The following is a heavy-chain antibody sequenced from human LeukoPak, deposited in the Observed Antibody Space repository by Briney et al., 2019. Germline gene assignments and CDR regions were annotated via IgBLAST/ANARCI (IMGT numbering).Heavy chain of an antibody. CDR3: ARFLRRFHDSSGYTFDY. CDR1: GFTFSSYW. CDR2: IKQDGSEK. J-gene: IGHJ4*02. D-gene: IGHD3-22*01. Sequence: GGSLRLSCAASGFTFSSYWMSWVRQAPGKGLEWVANIKQDGSEKYYVDSVKGRFTISRDNAKNSLYLQMNSLRAEDTAVYYCARFLRRFHDSSGYTFDYWGQGTLVTVSS. V-gene: IGHV3-7*01.